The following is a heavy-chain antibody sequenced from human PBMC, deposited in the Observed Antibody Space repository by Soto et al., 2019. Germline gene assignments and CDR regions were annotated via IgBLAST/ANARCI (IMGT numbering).Heavy chain of an antibody. CDR3: ARVISYGYFDY. Sequence: QVQLQESGPGLVKPSQTLSLTCTVSGGSISSGGYYWSWIRQHPGKGLEWIGYIYYSGSTYYNPSLKGRVTISVDTSKNQSSLKLSYVTAADTAVYYCARVISYGYFDYWGQGTLVTVSS. D-gene: IGHD1-26*01. V-gene: IGHV4-31*03. J-gene: IGHJ4*02. CDR1: GGSISSGGYY. CDR2: IYYSGST.